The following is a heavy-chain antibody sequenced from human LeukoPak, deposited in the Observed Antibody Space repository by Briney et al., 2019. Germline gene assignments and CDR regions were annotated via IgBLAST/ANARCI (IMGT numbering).Heavy chain of an antibody. Sequence: GGSLRLSCAGSGFTFSSFGMNWVRQGPGKGLEWVSSITGSGGTTHYADSVKGRFTISRDNSKNTLYLQVNSLRAEDTAVYYCAKDNSNYYDNTGYWGQGTLVTVSS. V-gene: IGHV3-23*01. J-gene: IGHJ4*02. D-gene: IGHD3-22*01. CDR1: GFTFSSFG. CDR3: AKDNSNYYDNTGY. CDR2: ITGSGGTT.